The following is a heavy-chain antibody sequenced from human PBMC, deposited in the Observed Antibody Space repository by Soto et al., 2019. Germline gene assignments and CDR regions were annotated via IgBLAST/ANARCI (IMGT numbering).Heavy chain of an antibody. V-gene: IGHV4-30-4*01. Sequence: LSLTCTVSGGSISSGDYYWSWIRQPPGKGLEWIGYIYYSGSTYYNPSLKSRVTISVDTSKNQFSLKLSSVTAADTAVYYCASGPMTYYYDSSGYYNDYWGQGTLVTVSS. CDR1: GGSISSGDYY. CDR3: ASGPMTYYYDSSGYYNDY. CDR2: IYYSGST. J-gene: IGHJ4*02. D-gene: IGHD3-22*01.